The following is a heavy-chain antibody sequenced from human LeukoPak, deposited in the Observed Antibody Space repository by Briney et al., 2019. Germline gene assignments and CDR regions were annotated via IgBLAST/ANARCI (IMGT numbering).Heavy chain of an antibody. CDR1: GVSMNSYY. CDR3: ARGIFGGGGSYNGMDV. J-gene: IGHJ6*02. CDR2: VYYSGST. V-gene: IGHV4-59*01. Sequence: PSETLSLTCTVSGVSMNSYYWSWIRQPPGKGLEWIGYVYYSGSTKYSPSLESRVSMSVDTSKNQISLKLSSVTAADTAVYFCARGIFGGGGSYNGMDVWGQGTTVTVSS. D-gene: IGHD3-3*01.